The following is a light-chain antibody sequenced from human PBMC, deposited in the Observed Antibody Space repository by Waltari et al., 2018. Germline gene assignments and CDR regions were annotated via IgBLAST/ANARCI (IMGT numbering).Light chain of an antibody. J-gene: IGKJ4*01. Sequence: EIVLTQSPATLSLSPGERATLSCRASQSVGNYLAWYQQKHGQAPRLLIYDASNRATGIPARFSGSGSGTDFTLTISSLEPEDFAVYYCQQRSNWSPALTFGGGTKVEIK. CDR3: QQRSNWSPALT. CDR2: DAS. CDR1: QSVGNY. V-gene: IGKV3-11*01.